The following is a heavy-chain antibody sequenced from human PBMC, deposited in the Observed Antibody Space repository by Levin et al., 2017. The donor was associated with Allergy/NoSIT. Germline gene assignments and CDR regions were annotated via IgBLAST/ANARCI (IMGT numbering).Heavy chain of an antibody. V-gene: IGHV4-39*01. Sequence: PSETLSLTCTVSGGSISSSSYYWGWIRQPPGKGLEWIGSIYYSGSTYYNPSLKSRVTISVDTSKNQFSLKLSSVTAADTAVYYCARQLGQWLYPTDPINPYYFDYWGQGTLVTVSS. D-gene: IGHD6-19*01. CDR1: GGSISSSSYY. J-gene: IGHJ4*02. CDR3: ARQLGQWLYPTDPINPYYFDY. CDR2: IYYSGST.